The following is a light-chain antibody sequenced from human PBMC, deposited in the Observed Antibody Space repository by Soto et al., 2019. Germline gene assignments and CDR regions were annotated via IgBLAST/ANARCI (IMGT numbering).Light chain of an antibody. CDR3: SSYARSNNYV. J-gene: IGLJ1*01. V-gene: IGLV2-8*01. Sequence: QSALTQPPSASGSPGQSVTISCTGTSSDVGGYNYVSWYQQHPGKAPKLMIYEVSKRPSGVPDRFSGSKSGNTASLTVSGLHAEDEADYYCSSYARSNNYVFGTGTQLTVL. CDR2: EVS. CDR1: SSDVGGYNY.